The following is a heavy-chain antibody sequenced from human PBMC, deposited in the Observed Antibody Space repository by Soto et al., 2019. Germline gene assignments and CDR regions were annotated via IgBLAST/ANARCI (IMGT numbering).Heavy chain of an antibody. CDR1: GGSISSYY. D-gene: IGHD4-17*01. CDR2: IYYSGST. CDR3: GSGLLFGDYRL. Sequence: SETLSLTCTVSGGSISSYYWSWIRQPPGKGLEWIGYIYYSGSTTYNPSLKSRVTISVDTSKNQFSLKLSSVPAADTAVYYCGSGLLFGDYRLWGHVTLVTDS. J-gene: IGHJ4*01. V-gene: IGHV4-59*01.